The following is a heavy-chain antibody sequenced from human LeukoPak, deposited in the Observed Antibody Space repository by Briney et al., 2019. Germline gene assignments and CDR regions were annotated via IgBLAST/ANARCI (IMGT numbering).Heavy chain of an antibody. CDR1: GYMFNSFG. CDR3: ARDATPVTTISGLRSPAEY. D-gene: IGHD4-11*01. J-gene: IGHJ4*02. CDR2: ISPYTGST. Sequence: ASVKVSCKASGYMFNSFGINWVRQAPGQGLEWMGWISPYTGSTNFAQKLKDRITMTTDTPTTTAYMEVRSLTSDDTAVYYCARDATPVTTISGLRSPAEYWGQGTLVTVSS. V-gene: IGHV1-18*01.